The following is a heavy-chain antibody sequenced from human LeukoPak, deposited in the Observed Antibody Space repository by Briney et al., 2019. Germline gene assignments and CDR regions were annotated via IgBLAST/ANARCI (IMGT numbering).Heavy chain of an antibody. Sequence: GGSLRLACAASGFTVSSNYMSWVRQAPGKGLEWVSFIYSGGSTYYADSVKGRFTISRDNSKNTLYLQMNSLRVEDTAVYYCARGSGSYVRFNYWGQGTLVTVSS. D-gene: IGHD3-10*01. CDR1: GFTVSSNY. J-gene: IGHJ4*02. V-gene: IGHV3-66*01. CDR3: ARGSGSYVRFNY. CDR2: IYSGGST.